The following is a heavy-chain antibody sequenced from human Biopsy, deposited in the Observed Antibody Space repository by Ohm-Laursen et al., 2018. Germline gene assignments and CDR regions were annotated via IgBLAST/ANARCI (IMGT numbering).Heavy chain of an antibody. CDR2: FYYSGTT. D-gene: IGHD2-2*01. CDR3: ARDVKRYCSGTSCYSGYFGMDV. V-gene: IGHV4-59*01. CDR1: GDSISSYY. Sequence: PSQTLSLTCTVSGDSISSYYWSWIRQPPGKGLEWIGNFYYSGTTNYNPSLKSRLTISVDTSKNQFSLNLNSVTAADTAVYFCARDVKRYCSGTSCYSGYFGMDVWGQGTTVTVS. J-gene: IGHJ6*02.